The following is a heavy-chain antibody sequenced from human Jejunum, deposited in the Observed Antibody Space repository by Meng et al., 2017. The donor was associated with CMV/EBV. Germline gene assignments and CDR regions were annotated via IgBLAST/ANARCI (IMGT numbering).Heavy chain of an antibody. CDR2: VSYSGST. CDR3: ARWSGSESYPSADY. D-gene: IGHD3-10*01. V-gene: IGHV4-59*01. Sequence: GSINYNSWSWIRQSARKGLEWIGSVSYSGSTNYNPSLKSRVSISMDTSENQFSLKVTSVTAGDTAVYYCARWSGSESYPSADYWGQGTLVTVSS. J-gene: IGHJ4*02. CDR1: GSINYNS.